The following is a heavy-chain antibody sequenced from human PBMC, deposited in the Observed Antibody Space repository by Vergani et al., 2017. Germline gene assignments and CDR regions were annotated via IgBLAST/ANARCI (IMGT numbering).Heavy chain of an antibody. CDR2: IRSDGSDT. CDR3: ARDGGSWQFDS. J-gene: IGHJ4*02. CDR1: GFTFNSYG. V-gene: IGHV3-30*02. D-gene: IGHD4-23*01. Sequence: VHLLESGGGLVQSGGSLRLSCAASGFTFNSYGMHWVRQTPGTGLEWVAFIRSDGSDTSYTDSVRGRFTVSRDNSRSTLYLHMNSLRPDDTAIYYCARDGGSWQFDSWGQGALVTASS.